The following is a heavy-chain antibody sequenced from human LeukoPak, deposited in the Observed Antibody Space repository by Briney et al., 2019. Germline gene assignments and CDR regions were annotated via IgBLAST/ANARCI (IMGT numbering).Heavy chain of an antibody. CDR1: GYTFTSYY. V-gene: IGHV1-2*02. CDR3: ARDQRYYYVAGSSSHSDY. D-gene: IGHD3-10*01. Sequence: ASVKLSCTASGYTFTSYYMHWVRQAPGQGLEWMGCINPNSSGTYYAQTVKGRFTMTRDTSINTAYMQMTRLRADDTAVYYCARDQRYYYVAGSSSHSDYWGQGTLVTVSS. J-gene: IGHJ4*02. CDR2: INPNSSGT.